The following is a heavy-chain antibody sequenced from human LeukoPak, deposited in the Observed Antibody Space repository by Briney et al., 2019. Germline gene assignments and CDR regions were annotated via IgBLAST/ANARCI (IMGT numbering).Heavy chain of an antibody. Sequence: GGSLRLSCATSGFTFSTYALHWVRQAPGKGLEWVALISYDGSNKFYADSVKGRFTISRDNSKNTLYLEKNRLRPEDTAVYYCAREPGSTWTSYYYSGLDVWGQGTTVTVSS. V-gene: IGHV3-30-3*01. D-gene: IGHD6-13*01. J-gene: IGHJ6*02. CDR2: ISYDGSNK. CDR3: AREPGSTWTSYYYSGLDV. CDR1: GFTFSTYA.